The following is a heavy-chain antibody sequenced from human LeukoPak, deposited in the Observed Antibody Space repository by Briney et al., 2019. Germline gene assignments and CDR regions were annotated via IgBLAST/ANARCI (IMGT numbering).Heavy chain of an antibody. CDR1: GFTFSSYS. V-gene: IGHV3-48*01. CDR3: ARDGGPKRREDY. J-gene: IGHJ4*02. Sequence: GGSLRLSCAASGFTFSSYSMNWVRQAPGKGLEWVSYISSSSSTKYYADSVKGRFTISRDNAKNSLYLQMNSLRAEDTAVYYCARDGGPKRREDYWGQGTLVTVSS. D-gene: IGHD1-26*01. CDR2: ISSSSSTK.